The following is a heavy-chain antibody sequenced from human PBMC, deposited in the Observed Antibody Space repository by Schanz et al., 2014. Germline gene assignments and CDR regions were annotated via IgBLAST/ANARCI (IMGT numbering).Heavy chain of an antibody. CDR3: AKDRGDGYSNGIFHY. V-gene: IGHV3-30*18. D-gene: IGHD5-18*01. CDR1: GFTFSQYG. CDR2: ISYDGTNE. J-gene: IGHJ4*02. Sequence: QVFLAESGGGVVQPGRSLRLSCAASGFTFSQYGMHWVRQAPGKGLEWVAVISYDGTNEYYAESVKGRFTISRDNAKNTFYLHMNSLRNEDTAVYFCAKDRGDGYSNGIFHYWGLGTLVTVSS.